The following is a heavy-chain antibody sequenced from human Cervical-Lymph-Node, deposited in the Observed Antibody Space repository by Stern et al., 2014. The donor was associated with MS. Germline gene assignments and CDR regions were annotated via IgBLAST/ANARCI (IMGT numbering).Heavy chain of an antibody. CDR2: STYDGNHK. Sequence: QVPLVESGGAVVQPGGSLRLSCAASGFTFSSYGMHWVRQAPGQGLEWVTVSTYDGNHKYYAASVKGRFTISRDNSKNTLHLQMNSVTPDDTAIYYCARDYEDTSMLFDHWGQGTLVTVSS. CDR1: GFTFSSYG. V-gene: IGHV3-30*03. D-gene: IGHD2-8*01. CDR3: ARDYEDTSMLFDH. J-gene: IGHJ4*02.